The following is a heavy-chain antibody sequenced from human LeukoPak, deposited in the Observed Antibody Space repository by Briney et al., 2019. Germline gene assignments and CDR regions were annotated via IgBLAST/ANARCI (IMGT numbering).Heavy chain of an antibody. D-gene: IGHD6-19*01. Sequence: SETLSLTCAVYGGSFSGYYWSWIRQPPGKGLEWIGEISHSGSTNYNPSLKSRVTISVDTSKNQFSLKLSSVTAADTAVYYCAREVKQWIRTGTLDYWGQGTLVTVSS. J-gene: IGHJ4*02. CDR1: GGSFSGYY. V-gene: IGHV4-34*01. CDR3: AREVKQWIRTGTLDY. CDR2: ISHSGST.